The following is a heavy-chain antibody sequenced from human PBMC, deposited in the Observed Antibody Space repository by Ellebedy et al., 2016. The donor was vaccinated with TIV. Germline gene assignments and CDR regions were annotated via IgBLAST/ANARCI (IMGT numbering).Heavy chain of an antibody. CDR3: GKERWFGDLLTFEY. CDR1: GFSFSFSA. Sequence: ETLSLTCAASGFSFSFSAMSWVRQTPGKGLEWVSAIGAIGDRTHYADSVKGRFTISRDISKNTLYLQMNSLRVDDTAVYYCGKERWFGDLLTFEYWGQGTLVTVSS. J-gene: IGHJ4*02. V-gene: IGHV3-23*01. D-gene: IGHD3-10*01. CDR2: IGAIGDRT.